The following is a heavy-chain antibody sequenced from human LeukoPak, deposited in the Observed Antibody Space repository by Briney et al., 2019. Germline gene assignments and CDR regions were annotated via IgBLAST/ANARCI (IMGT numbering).Heavy chain of an antibody. CDR3: ASGGTTLGPMDV. V-gene: IGHV4-30-2*01. Sequence: SETLSLTCTVSGGSVSSGSYYWSWIRQPPGKGLEWIGYIYHSGSTYYNPSLKSRVTISVDRSKNQFSLKLSSVTAADTAVYYCASGGTTLGPMDVWGQGTTVTVSS. CDR2: IYHSGST. J-gene: IGHJ6*02. CDR1: GGSVSSGSYY. D-gene: IGHD3-16*01.